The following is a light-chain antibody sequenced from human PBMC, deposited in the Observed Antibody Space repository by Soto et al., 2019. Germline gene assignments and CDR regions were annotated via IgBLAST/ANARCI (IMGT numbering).Light chain of an antibody. CDR1: SSDVGGYNY. J-gene: IGLJ3*02. CDR2: EVT. Sequence: QSALTQPPSASGSPGQSVTISCTGTSSDVGGYNYVSWYQQYPGRAPKLMIYEVTKRPSGVPDRFSGSKSGNTASLTVSRLQAEDEADYYCSSSAASNNFYFVFGGGTKLTVL. CDR3: SSSAASNNFYFV. V-gene: IGLV2-8*01.